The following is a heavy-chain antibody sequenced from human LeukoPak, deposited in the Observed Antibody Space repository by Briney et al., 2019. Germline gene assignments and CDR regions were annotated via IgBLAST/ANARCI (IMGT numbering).Heavy chain of an antibody. D-gene: IGHD1-26*01. CDR1: GGSLSRYY. Sequence: PSETLSLTSSVSGGSLSRYYWSWIRQSPGKGLEWIGYIYYSGSTDSNPSLKSRVTISVDTSNNQVSLRMSSVTAADTAIYYCARGVGKKWEFGGQGTLVTVSS. V-gene: IGHV4-59*12. J-gene: IGHJ4*02. CDR3: ARGVGKKWEF. CDR2: IYYSGST.